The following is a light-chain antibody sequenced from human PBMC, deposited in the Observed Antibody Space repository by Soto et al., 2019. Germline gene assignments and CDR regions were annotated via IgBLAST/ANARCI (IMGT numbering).Light chain of an antibody. CDR3: QHGSDYPPLT. CDR1: QSVSSY. V-gene: IGKV3-11*01. Sequence: EIVLTQSPATLSLSPGERATLSCRASQSVSSYLAWYQQKPGQAPRLLIYDASNRATGIPSRVSGSGSGTASTLPISSLEPEDFAVYYCQHGSDYPPLTFGGWNKVEIK. CDR2: DAS. J-gene: IGKJ4*01.